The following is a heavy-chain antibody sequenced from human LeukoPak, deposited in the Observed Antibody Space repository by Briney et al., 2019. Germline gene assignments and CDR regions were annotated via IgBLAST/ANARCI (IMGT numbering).Heavy chain of an antibody. CDR2: INEGGSVT. CDR1: GFTFSNYW. CDR3: SRDLRGRADY. D-gene: IGHD6-13*01. V-gene: IGHV3-74*01. J-gene: IGHJ4*02. Sequence: GGSLRLSCAASGFTFSNYWMHWVRQAPGKGLVGVSRINEGGSVTDYADSVKGRFTISRDNAKNTLYLEMNSMRAEDTAVYYCSRDLRGRADYWGQGTLVSVSS.